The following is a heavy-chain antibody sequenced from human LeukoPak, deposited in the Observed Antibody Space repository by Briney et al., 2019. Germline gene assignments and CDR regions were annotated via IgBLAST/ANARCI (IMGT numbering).Heavy chain of an antibody. CDR2: INASGGST. D-gene: IGHD5-18*01. CDR1: GYTFTTYY. J-gene: IGHJ4*02. V-gene: IGHV1-46*01. CDR3: ARDPGSYGPSYYFDY. Sequence: ASVTVSCKPSGYTFTTYYMHWVRQAPGPRLEWLGIINASGGSTSYAQKFQGRVTMTRDTSTSTVYMELSSLRSEDTAVYSCARDPGSYGPSYYFDYWGQGALVTVSS.